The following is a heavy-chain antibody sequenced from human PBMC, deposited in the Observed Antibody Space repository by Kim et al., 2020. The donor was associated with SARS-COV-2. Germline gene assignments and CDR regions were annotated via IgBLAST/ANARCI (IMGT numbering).Heavy chain of an antibody. J-gene: IGHJ4*02. D-gene: IGHD3-16*01. CDR3: ARDVGGYLDY. V-gene: IGHV3-30-3*01. CDR1: GFTFSSYA. CDR2: ISYDGSNK. Sequence: GGSLRLSCAASGFTFSSYAMHWVRQAPGKGLEWVALISYDGSNKYYADSVKGRFTISRDNSKNTLYLQMNSLRAEDTAVYYCARDVGGYLDYWGQGTLVTVSS.